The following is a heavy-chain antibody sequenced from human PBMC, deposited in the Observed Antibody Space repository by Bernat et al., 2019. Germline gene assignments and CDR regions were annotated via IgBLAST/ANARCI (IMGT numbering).Heavy chain of an antibody. J-gene: IGHJ4*02. V-gene: IGHV1-2*04. CDR2: INPNSGGT. Sequence: QVQLVQSGAEVKKPGASVKVSCKASGYTFTGYYMHWVRQAPGQGLEWMGWINPNSGGTNYAQKFQGWVTMTRDTSISTAYMELSRLRSDDTAVYYCARGGPAWVQGLDPFDYWGQGTLVTVSS. CDR1: GYTFTGYY. CDR3: ARGGPAWVQGLDPFDY. D-gene: IGHD3-10*01.